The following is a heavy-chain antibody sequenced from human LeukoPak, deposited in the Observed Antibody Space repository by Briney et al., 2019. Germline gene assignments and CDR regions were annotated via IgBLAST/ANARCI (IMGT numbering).Heavy chain of an antibody. J-gene: IGHJ3*02. CDR3: ARVRAILGAFDI. CDR2: IKQNGSEK. V-gene: IGHV3-7*01. D-gene: IGHD3-3*02. Sequence: GGSLRLSCAASGFTFSSYWMSWVRQAPGKGLEWVANIKQNGSEKYYVDSMKGRFTISRDNAKNSLYLQMSSLRAEDTAVYYCARVRAILGAFDIWGQGTMVTVSS. CDR1: GFTFSSYW.